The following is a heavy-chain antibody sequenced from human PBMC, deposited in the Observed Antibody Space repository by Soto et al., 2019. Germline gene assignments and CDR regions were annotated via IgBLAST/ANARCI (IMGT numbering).Heavy chain of an antibody. D-gene: IGHD2-2*01. CDR3: ARDGSQDIVVVPAASNPDDAFDI. CDR1: GYTFTSYG. J-gene: IGHJ3*02. Sequence: ASVKVSCKASGYTFTSYGISWVRQAPGQGLEWMGWISAYNGNTNYAQKLQGRVTMTTDTSTSTAYMELRSLRSDDTAVYYCARDGSQDIVVVPAASNPDDAFDIWGQGTMVTVSS. V-gene: IGHV1-18*01. CDR2: ISAYNGNT.